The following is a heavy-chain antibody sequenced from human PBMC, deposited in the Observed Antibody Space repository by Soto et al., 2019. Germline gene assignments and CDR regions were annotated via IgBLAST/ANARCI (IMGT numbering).Heavy chain of an antibody. CDR2: ISAYNGNT. Sequence: ASVKVSCKSSGYTFTSYGISWVRQAPGQGLEWMGWISAYNGNTNYAQKLQGRVTMTTDTSTSTAYMELRSLRSDDTAVYYCARDRFLGSGWTELGYLGQGTLVTVSS. CDR1: GYTFTSYG. J-gene: IGHJ4*02. CDR3: ARDRFLGSGWTELGY. D-gene: IGHD6-19*01. V-gene: IGHV1-18*01.